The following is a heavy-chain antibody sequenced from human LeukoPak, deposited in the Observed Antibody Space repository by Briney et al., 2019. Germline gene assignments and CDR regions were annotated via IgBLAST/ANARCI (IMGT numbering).Heavy chain of an antibody. CDR1: GGTFSSYT. CDR3: ARDTQDYYDSSGYPVL. CDR2: IIPILGIA. J-gene: IGHJ4*02. Sequence: ASVKVSCKASGGTFSSYTISWVRQAPGQGLEWMGRIIPILGIANYAQKFQDRVTITADKSTSTAYMELSSLRSEDTAVYYCARDTQDYYDSSGYPVLWGQGTLVTVSS. D-gene: IGHD3-22*01. V-gene: IGHV1-69*04.